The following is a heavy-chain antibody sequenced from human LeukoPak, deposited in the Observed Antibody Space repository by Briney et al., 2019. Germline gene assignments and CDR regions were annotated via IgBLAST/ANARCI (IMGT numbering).Heavy chain of an antibody. V-gene: IGHV4-59*02. J-gene: IGHJ6*03. CDR3: ARERSDFWSGYVGEYYYYYMDV. D-gene: IGHD3-3*01. CDR1: GGSVSDYY. CDR2: IYHTGST. Sequence: SETLSLTCTISGGSVSDYYWSWIRQSPGKGLEWIGYIYHTGSTSYSPSLKSRVTISVDTSKNQFSLKLSSVTAADTAVYYCARERSDFWSGYVGEYYYYYMDVWGKGTTVTVSS.